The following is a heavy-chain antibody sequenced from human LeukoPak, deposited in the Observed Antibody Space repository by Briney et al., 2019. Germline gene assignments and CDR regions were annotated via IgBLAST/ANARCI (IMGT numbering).Heavy chain of an antibody. CDR2: FSGSGGST. CDR1: GFTFSSYA. J-gene: IGHJ5*02. V-gene: IGHV3-23*01. Sequence: GGSLRLSCAASGFTFSSYAMSWVRQAPGKGLECISGFSGSGGSTYYADSVKGRFTISRDNSKNTLYLQMNSLRAEDTAVYYCAKDAPSYCSGGSCGNWFDPWGQGTLVTVSS. D-gene: IGHD2-15*01. CDR3: AKDAPSYCSGGSCGNWFDP.